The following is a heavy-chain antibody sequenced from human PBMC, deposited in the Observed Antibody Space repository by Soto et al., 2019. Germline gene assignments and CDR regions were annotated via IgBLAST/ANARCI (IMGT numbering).Heavy chain of an antibody. D-gene: IGHD5-12*01. CDR1: GFTFSSYS. Sequence: PGGSLRLSCAASGFTFSSYSMNWVRQAPGKGLEWVSSISSSSSYIYYADSVKGRFTISRDNAKNSLYLQMNSLRAEDTAVYYCARDGFLAYSGYDSLDYWGQGTLVTVSS. CDR2: ISSSSSYI. J-gene: IGHJ4*02. V-gene: IGHV3-21*01. CDR3: ARDGFLAYSGYDSLDY.